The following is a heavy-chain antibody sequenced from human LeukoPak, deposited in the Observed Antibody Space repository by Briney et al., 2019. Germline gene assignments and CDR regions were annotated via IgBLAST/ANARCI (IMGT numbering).Heavy chain of an antibody. CDR3: TRGHDIVATTPRPFDY. Sequence: PGGSLRLSCAASGFTLSSYRLHWGRQAPGKGLVWVSRINYDGTSTLYADSVKGRFTISRDNAKSSLYLQMNRLRAEDTDVYYCTRGHDIVATTPRPFDYWGQGTLVTVSA. CDR2: INYDGTST. V-gene: IGHV3-74*01. CDR1: GFTLSSYR. D-gene: IGHD5-12*01. J-gene: IGHJ4*02.